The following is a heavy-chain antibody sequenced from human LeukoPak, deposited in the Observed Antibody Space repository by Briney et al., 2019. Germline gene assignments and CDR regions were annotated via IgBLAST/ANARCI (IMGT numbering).Heavy chain of an antibody. CDR3: ASSMAGIDSFDY. V-gene: IGHV4-4*02. D-gene: IGHD6-19*01. CDR1: GGSITSSNW. Sequence: SETLSLTCAVSGGSITSSNWWSWVRQPPGKGLEWIGETYHSGSTNYNSSLKNRVTISVDKSKNQFSLKVNSVTAADTAVYYCASSMAGIDSFDYWGQGTLVTVSS. J-gene: IGHJ4*02. CDR2: TYHSGST.